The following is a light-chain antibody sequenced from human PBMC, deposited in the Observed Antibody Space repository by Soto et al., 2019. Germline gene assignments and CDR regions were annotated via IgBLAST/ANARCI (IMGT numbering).Light chain of an antibody. V-gene: IGLV2-14*01. Sequence: QSALTQPASVSGSPGQSITISCTGTSSDVGGYDYVSWYQQHPGKAPKLMISEVSDRPSGVSDRFSGSKSGDTASLTISGLQAEDEADYYCSSYTRSNTWVFGGGTKLTVL. J-gene: IGLJ3*02. CDR3: SSYTRSNTWV. CDR1: SSDVGGYDY. CDR2: EVS.